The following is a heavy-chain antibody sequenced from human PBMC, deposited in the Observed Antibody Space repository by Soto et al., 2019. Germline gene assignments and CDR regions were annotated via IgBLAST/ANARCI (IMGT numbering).Heavy chain of an antibody. CDR1: GDTITSYS. CDR2: MKPNSGIT. Sequence: AKLSSEARGDTITSYSRSWLRHDKRQGLEWMGWMKPNSGITNYAQKFQGRVALTRDTSISTAYMEVTRLRSDDTAVYYCAAVVGGGGQYYYHGLDVWGQGTTVTVSS. D-gene: IGHD1-26*01. CDR3: AAVVGGGGQYYYHGLDV. V-gene: IGHV1-2*02. J-gene: IGHJ6*02.